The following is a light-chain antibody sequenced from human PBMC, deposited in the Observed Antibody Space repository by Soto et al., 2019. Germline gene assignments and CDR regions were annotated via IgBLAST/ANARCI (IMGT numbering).Light chain of an antibody. Sequence: EIVLTQSPGTLSLSPGERATLSCRASQSVSSSYFAWYQQKPGQAPRLLIYGASSRPTGIPDRFSGSGSETDFTLTISRLQPEDFAVYYCQQYVTSPMYTFGQGTKLEIK. CDR1: QSVSSSY. V-gene: IGKV3-20*01. J-gene: IGKJ2*01. CDR3: QQYVTSPMYT. CDR2: GAS.